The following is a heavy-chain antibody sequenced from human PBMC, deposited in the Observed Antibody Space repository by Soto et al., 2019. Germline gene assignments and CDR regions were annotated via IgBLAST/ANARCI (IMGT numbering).Heavy chain of an antibody. CDR3: VRGYYIWGSYREYYFDY. J-gene: IGHJ4*02. CDR2: MNPNSGNT. Sequence: QVQLVQSGAEVKKPGASVKVSCKASGYTFTSYDINWVRQATGQGLEWMGWMNPNSGNTGYAQKFQGRVTMTRNTSISTAYMELSSLRSEDTAVYYCVRGYYIWGSYREYYFDYWGQGTLVTVSS. CDR1: GYTFTSYD. V-gene: IGHV1-8*01. D-gene: IGHD3-16*02.